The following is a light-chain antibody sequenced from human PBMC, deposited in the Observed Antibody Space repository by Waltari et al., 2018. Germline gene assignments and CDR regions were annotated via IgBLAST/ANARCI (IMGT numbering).Light chain of an antibody. CDR3: QHYVSLPVT. Sequence: EIVLTQSPGTLSLSPGERATLSCRASQSVSRALAWYQQNPGQAPRLLIYGASNRATSSPDRFSGSGSGTDFSLIISRLEPEDFAVYYCQHYVSLPVTFGQGTKVEIK. J-gene: IGKJ1*01. V-gene: IGKV3-20*01. CDR2: GAS. CDR1: QSVSRA.